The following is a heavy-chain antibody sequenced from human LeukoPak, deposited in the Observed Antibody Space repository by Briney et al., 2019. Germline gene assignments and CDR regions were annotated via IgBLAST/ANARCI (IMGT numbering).Heavy chain of an antibody. CDR2: INSEGSST. V-gene: IGHV3-74*01. Sequence: GGSLRLSCAASGFTLSTYWMHWVRQAPGKGLVWVSRINSEGSSTTYADSVKGRFTISRDNAKNILYLQMNSLRAEDTAVYHCARGTYYFDYWGQGTLVTVSS. J-gene: IGHJ4*02. CDR1: GFTLSTYW. CDR3: ARGTYYFDY.